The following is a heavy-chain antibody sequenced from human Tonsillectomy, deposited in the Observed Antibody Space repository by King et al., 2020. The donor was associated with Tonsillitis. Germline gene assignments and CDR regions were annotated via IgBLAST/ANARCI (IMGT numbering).Heavy chain of an antibody. CDR1: GFTFSDCY. CDR3: ARDYYGSGSMGAGNWFDP. D-gene: IGHD3-10*01. CDR2: ISSSSIYT. V-gene: IGHV3-11*05. J-gene: IGHJ5*02. Sequence: VQLVESGGGLVEPGGSLRLTCAASGFTFSDCYMSWLRQAPGKGLEWVSYISSSSIYTNYADSVKGRFTISRDNAKNSLYLQMNSLRAEDTAVYYCARDYYGSGSMGAGNWFDPWGQGTLVTVSS.